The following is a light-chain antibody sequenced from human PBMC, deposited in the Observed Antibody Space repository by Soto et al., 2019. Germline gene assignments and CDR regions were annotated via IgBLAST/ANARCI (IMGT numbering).Light chain of an antibody. CDR2: AAS. CDR1: QGISSY. Sequence: QLTQSPSSLSASVGDRVTITCRASQGISSYLAWYQQKPGKAPNLLIYAASTLQSGVPSRFSGSGSGTDLTITISSLQPEDFETYYCQQLNSYPLTFGGGTKVDIK. J-gene: IGKJ4*01. CDR3: QQLNSYPLT. V-gene: IGKV1-9*01.